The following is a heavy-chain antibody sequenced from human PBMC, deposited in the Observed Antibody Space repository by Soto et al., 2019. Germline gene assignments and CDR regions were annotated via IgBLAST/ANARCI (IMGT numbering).Heavy chain of an antibody. J-gene: IGHJ6*02. V-gene: IGHV4-4*09. CDR1: GGSMSSYY. CDR3: ASSSLYGMDV. Sequence: SETLSLTCTVSGGSMSSYYWSWIRQPPGKGLECIGYIYHSGSTNYNPSLKSRVTISLDTSKNQFSLKVGSVTAADTAVYYCASSSLYGMDVWGQGTTVTVSS. CDR2: IYHSGST.